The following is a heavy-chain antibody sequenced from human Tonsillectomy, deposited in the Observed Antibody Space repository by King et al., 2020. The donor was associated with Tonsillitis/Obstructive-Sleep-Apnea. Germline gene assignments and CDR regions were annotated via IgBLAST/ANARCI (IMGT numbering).Heavy chain of an antibody. CDR2: INHSGST. D-gene: IGHD3-16*02. CDR1: GGSFSGYY. Sequence: VQLQQWGAGLLKPSETLSLTCAVYGGSFSGYYWSWIRQPPGKGLEWIGEINHSGSTNYNPSLKSRVTISVDTSKNQFSLKLSSVTAADTAVYYCARGSGYDYIWGSYRREQRFDYWGQGTLVTVSS. V-gene: IGHV4-34*01. CDR3: ARGSGYDYIWGSYRREQRFDY. J-gene: IGHJ4*02.